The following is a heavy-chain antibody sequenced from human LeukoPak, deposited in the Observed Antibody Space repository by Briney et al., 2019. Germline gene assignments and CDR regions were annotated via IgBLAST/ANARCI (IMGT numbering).Heavy chain of an antibody. D-gene: IGHD2-8*01. CDR2: ISSSSGYI. CDR3: ARDRPKWYGMDV. CDR1: EFTFSGYT. Sequence: GGSLRLSCSASEFTFSGYTMNWVRQAPGKGLEWVSSISSSSGYIYYADSLKGRFTISRDNAKNSLHLQMNSLRAEDTAVYYCARDRPKWYGMDVWGQGTTVTVSS. V-gene: IGHV3-21*01. J-gene: IGHJ6*02.